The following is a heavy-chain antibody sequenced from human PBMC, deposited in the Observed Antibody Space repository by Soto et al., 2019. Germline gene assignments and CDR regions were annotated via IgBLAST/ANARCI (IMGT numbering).Heavy chain of an antibody. CDR3: ARVRSYCSSTSCLNWFDP. Sequence: QVQLQQWGAGLLKPSETLSLTCAVYGGSFSGYYWSWIRQPPGKGLEWIGEINHSGSTNYNPSLKSRVTISVDTSKNQFSLKLSSVTAADTAVYYCARVRSYCSSTSCLNWFDPWGQGTLVTVSS. CDR1: GGSFSGYY. CDR2: INHSGST. J-gene: IGHJ5*02. D-gene: IGHD2-2*01. V-gene: IGHV4-34*01.